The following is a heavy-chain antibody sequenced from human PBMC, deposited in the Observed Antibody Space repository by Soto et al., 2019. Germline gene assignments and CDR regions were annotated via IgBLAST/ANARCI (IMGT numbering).Heavy chain of an antibody. D-gene: IGHD3-3*01. J-gene: IGHJ4*02. V-gene: IGHV3-73*01. CDR2: IRSKGNNYAT. Sequence: ASVKVSCKASGYTFTSYAMHWVRQAPGQRLEWVGRIRSKGNNYATAYTVSVKGRFTISRDDSRNTAFLQMNSLKTEDTAVYYCTRGVYDFWSGHPKGLDYWGQGTVVTVSS. CDR3: TRGVYDFWSGHPKGLDY. CDR1: GYTFTSYA.